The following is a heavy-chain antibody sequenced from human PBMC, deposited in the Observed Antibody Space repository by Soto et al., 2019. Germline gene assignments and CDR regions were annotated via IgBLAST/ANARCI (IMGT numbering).Heavy chain of an antibody. CDR1: GGRFSSYT. CDR3: ARDLGGSYVGPNFDY. V-gene: IGHV1-69*04. J-gene: IGHJ4*02. CDR2: IIPILGIA. Sequence: GASVKVSCTASGGRFSSYTISWVRQAPGQGLEWMGRIIPILGIANYAQKFQGRVTITADKSTSTAYMELSSLRSEDTAVYYCARDLGGSYVGPNFDYWGQGTLVTVSS. D-gene: IGHD1-26*01.